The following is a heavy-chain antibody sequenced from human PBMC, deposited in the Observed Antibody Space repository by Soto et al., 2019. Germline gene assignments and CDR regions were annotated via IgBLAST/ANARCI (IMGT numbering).Heavy chain of an antibody. D-gene: IGHD3-16*01. Sequence: SVKVSCKASGGTFSSYAISWVRQAPGQGLEWMGGIIPIFGTADYAQKFQGRVTITADESTSTAYMDLSSLRSEDTAVYYCARHLGGNHYYYGMDVWGQGNTVTVSS. CDR2: IIPIFGTA. J-gene: IGHJ6*02. CDR1: GGTFSSYA. CDR3: ARHLGGNHYYYGMDV. V-gene: IGHV1-69*13.